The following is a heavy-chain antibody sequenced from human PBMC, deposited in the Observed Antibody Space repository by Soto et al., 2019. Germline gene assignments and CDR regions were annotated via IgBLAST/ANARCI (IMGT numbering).Heavy chain of an antibody. CDR3: AREIVTTGEYYFDS. J-gene: IGHJ4*02. D-gene: IGHD1-1*01. Sequence: PGGSLRLSCAASGFTFRSYWMHWVRQAPGKGLVWVSRINRDGSSTSYADSLKGRVTISRDTAKNTLYLQMNSLRAEDTAVYYCAREIVTTGEYYFDSWGQGTLVTVSS. CDR2: INRDGSST. V-gene: IGHV3-74*01. CDR1: GFTFRSYW.